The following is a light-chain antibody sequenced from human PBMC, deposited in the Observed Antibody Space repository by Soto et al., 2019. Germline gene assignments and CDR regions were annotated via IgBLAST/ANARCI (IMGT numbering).Light chain of an antibody. Sequence: EIVLTQSPGTLSLSPGERVTLSCRASESVSSGYVGWYQQKHGQAPRLVIFGAIDRATGIPDRFRGSGSGTDFTLTISSLEPEDFAVYYCQQYGSSPPSFGQGTKLEIK. V-gene: IGKV3-20*01. CDR3: QQYGSSPPS. CDR2: GAI. CDR1: ESVSSGY. J-gene: IGKJ2*01.